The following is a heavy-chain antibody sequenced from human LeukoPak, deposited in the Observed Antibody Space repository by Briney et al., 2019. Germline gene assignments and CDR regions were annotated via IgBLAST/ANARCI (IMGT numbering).Heavy chain of an antibody. CDR1: GGSITNYY. V-gene: IGHV4-4*07. Sequence: PSETLSLTCTVPGGSITNYYWSWIRQPAGKGLEWIGRIYSSGSTNFNPSLKSRVTISLDKSKNQFSLKLSSVTAADTAVYYCANELRDYPGQEYWGQGTLVTVSS. J-gene: IGHJ4*02. CDR2: IYSSGST. CDR3: ANELRDYPGQEY. D-gene: IGHD4-17*01.